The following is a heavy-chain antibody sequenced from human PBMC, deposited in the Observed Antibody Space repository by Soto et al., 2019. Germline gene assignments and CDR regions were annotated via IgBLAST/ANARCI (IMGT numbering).Heavy chain of an antibody. CDR2: IWDDGSNK. V-gene: IGHV3-33*01. D-gene: IGHD3-22*01. Sequence: QVQLVESGGAVVQPGRSLSLSCAASGFTFSSYGMHWVRQAPGKGLEWVAVIWDDGSNKYYADSVKGRFTISRDNSKNTLYLQMNSLRAEDTAVYYCARDYYYDSSGYIDYWGQGTLVTVSS. CDR1: GFTFSSYG. CDR3: ARDYYYDSSGYIDY. J-gene: IGHJ4*02.